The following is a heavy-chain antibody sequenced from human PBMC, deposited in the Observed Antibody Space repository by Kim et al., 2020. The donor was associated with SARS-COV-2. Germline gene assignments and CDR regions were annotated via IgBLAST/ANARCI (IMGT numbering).Heavy chain of an antibody. J-gene: IGHJ5*02. V-gene: IGHV3-23*01. D-gene: IGHD3-3*01. Sequence: GKGPLTISRDKSKNTPYLKMNSLRAEDTAVYYCAKDWRFLEWYLPQRFDPWGQGTLVTVSS. CDR3: AKDWRFLEWYLPQRFDP.